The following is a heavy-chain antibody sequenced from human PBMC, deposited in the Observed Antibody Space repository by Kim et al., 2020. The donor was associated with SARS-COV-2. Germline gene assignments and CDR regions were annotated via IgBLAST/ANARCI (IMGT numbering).Heavy chain of an antibody. D-gene: IGHD4-17*01. J-gene: IGHJ5*02. V-gene: IGHV5-10-1*01. CDR1: GYSFTSYW. CDR2: IDPSDSYT. CDR3: ARRVPEPMTTVVTLGWFDP. Sequence: GESLKISCKGSGYSFTSYWISWVRQMPGKGLEWMGRIDPSDSYTNYSPSFQGHVTISADKSISTAYLQWSSLKASDTAMYYCARRVPEPMTTVVTLGWFDPWGQGTLVTVSS.